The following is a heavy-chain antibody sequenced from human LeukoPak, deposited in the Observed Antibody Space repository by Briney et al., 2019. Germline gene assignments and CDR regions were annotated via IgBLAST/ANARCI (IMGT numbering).Heavy chain of an antibody. D-gene: IGHD1-14*01. V-gene: IGHV3-9*03. CDR1: GFTFDDYA. CDR3: AREERSLGFRTFDI. Sequence: GRSLRLSCAASGFTFDDYAMHWVRQAPGKGLEWVSGISWNSGSIGYADSVKGRFTISRDNSKNTVDLQMGSLRPEDMAVYYCAREERSLGFRTFDIWGQGTMVTVSS. J-gene: IGHJ3*02. CDR2: ISWNSGSI.